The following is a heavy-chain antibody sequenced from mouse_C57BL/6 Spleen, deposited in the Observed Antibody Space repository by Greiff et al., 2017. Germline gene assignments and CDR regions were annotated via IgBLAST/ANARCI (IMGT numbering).Heavy chain of an antibody. CDR2: IYPGSGST. V-gene: IGHV1-55*01. Sequence: VQLQPPGAELVKPGASVKMSCKASGYPFTSYWITWVKQRPGQGLEWIGDIYPGSGSTNYNEKFKSKAALTVDTSSSTAYMQLSSLTSEDSAVSYCARGGLRGPYYAMDYWGQGTSVTVSS. D-gene: IGHD2-4*01. CDR3: ARGGLRGPYYAMDY. CDR1: GYPFTSYW. J-gene: IGHJ4*01.